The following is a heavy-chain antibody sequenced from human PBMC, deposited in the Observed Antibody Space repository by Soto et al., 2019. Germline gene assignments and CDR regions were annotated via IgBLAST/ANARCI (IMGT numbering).Heavy chain of an antibody. J-gene: IGHJ6*02. CDR2: IDPSDSYT. CDR1: GYSFTSYW. D-gene: IGHD6-13*01. V-gene: IGHV5-10-1*01. CDR3: ARQGIAAAGEDYYYYGMDV. Sequence: GESLKISCKGSGYSFTSYWISWVRQMPGKGLEWMGRIDPSDSYTNYSPSFQGHVTVSADKSISTAYLQWSSLKASDTAMYYCARQGIAAAGEDYYYYGMDVWGQGTTVTVPS.